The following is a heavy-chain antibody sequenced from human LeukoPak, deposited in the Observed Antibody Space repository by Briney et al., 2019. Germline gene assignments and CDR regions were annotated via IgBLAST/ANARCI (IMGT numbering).Heavy chain of an antibody. CDR3: GKAIVPAATIELFDF. Sequence: GGSLRLSCAASGFTFSSYAMSWVRQAPGKGLEWVSTISGSGGSTYYADSVKGRFTISRDNSKNTLYLQMNSLRAEDTAVYYCGKAIVPAATIELFDFWGQGALVTVSS. V-gene: IGHV3-23*01. CDR2: ISGSGGST. D-gene: IGHD2-2*01. J-gene: IGHJ4*02. CDR1: GFTFSSYA.